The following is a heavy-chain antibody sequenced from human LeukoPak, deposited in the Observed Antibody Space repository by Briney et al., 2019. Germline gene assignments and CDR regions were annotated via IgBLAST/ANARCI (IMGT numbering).Heavy chain of an antibody. Sequence: KRGESLKISCEGSGYSFTSYWIGWVRQMPGKGLEWMGIIYPGDSDTRYSPSFQGQVTISADKSISTAYLQWSSLKASDTAMYYCARHQGPSGTTANFDYWGQGTLVTVSS. CDR1: GYSFTSYW. V-gene: IGHV5-51*01. CDR2: IYPGDSDT. J-gene: IGHJ4*02. D-gene: IGHD1-1*01. CDR3: ARHQGPSGTTANFDY.